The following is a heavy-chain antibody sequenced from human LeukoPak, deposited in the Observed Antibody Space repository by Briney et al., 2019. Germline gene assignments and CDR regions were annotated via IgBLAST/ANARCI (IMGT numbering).Heavy chain of an antibody. J-gene: IGHJ4*02. D-gene: IGHD3-22*01. CDR2: IYWNDDK. V-gene: IGHV2-5*01. CDR3: AHIGRGGYSSGYYYGSFDY. CDR1: GFSLSTSGVG. Sequence: SGPTLVNPTQTLTLTCTFSGFSLSTSGVGVGWIRQPPGKALEWLALIYWNDDKRYSPSLKSRLTITKDTSKNQVVLTMTNMDPVDTATYYCAHIGRGGYSSGYYYGSFDYWGQGTLVTVSS.